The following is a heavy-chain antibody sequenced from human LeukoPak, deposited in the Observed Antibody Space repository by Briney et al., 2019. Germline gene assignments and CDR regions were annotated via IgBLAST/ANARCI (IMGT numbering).Heavy chain of an antibody. CDR2: IYYSGST. V-gene: IGHV4-59*01. J-gene: IGHJ3*01. Sequence: SETLSLTCTVSGGSISSYYWSWIRQPPGKGLEWIGYIYYSGSTNYNPSLKSRVTISVDTSKNQFSLKLSSVTAADTAVYYCARTSTTEHLGDLWGQGTMVTVSS. CDR3: ARTSTTEHLGDL. CDR1: GGSISSYY. D-gene: IGHD4-17*01.